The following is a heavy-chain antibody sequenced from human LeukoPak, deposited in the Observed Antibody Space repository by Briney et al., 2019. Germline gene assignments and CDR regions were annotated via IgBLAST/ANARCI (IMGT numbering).Heavy chain of an antibody. D-gene: IGHD6-13*01. J-gene: IGHJ4*02. Sequence: PSETLSLTCTVSGGSISSGGYYWSWIRQHPGKGLEWIGYIYYSGSTYYNPSLKSRVTISVDTSKNQFSLKLSSVTAADTAVYYCAREPIAAAGREIDYWGQGTLVTVSS. V-gene: IGHV4-31*03. CDR3: AREPIAAAGREIDY. CDR1: GGSISSGGYY. CDR2: IYYSGST.